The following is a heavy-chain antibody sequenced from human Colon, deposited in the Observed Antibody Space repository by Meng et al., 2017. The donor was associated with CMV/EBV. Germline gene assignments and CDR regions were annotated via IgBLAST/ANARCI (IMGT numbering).Heavy chain of an antibody. D-gene: IGHD3-3*01. CDR3: GDFEAG. Sequence: GESLKISCAASGFTFSTYSMNWVRQAPGKGLEWVSSISTTSTYIFYADSVRGRFTISRDNAKNSLFLQMNGLRVDDTAVYYCGDFEAGWGQGTLVTVSS. CDR2: ISTTSTYI. V-gene: IGHV3-21*01. CDR1: GFTFSTYS. J-gene: IGHJ4*02.